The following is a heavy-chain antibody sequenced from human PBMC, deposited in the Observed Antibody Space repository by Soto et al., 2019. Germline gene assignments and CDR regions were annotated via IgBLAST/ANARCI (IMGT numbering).Heavy chain of an antibody. D-gene: IGHD4-17*01. CDR1: GGSVSSGSYY. Sequence: SETLSLTCTVSGGSVSSGSYYWSWIRQPPGKGLEWIGYIYYSGSTNYNPSLKSRVTISVDTSKNQFSLKLSSVTAADTAVYYCARLTVTPGDFDYWGQGTLVTVSS. CDR2: IYYSGST. CDR3: ARLTVTPGDFDY. V-gene: IGHV4-61*01. J-gene: IGHJ4*02.